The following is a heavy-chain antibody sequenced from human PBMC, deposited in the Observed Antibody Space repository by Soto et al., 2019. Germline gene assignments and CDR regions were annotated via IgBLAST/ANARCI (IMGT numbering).Heavy chain of an antibody. D-gene: IGHD3-10*01. J-gene: IGHJ6*02. CDR1: GYTFTSYG. Sequence: ASVKVSCKASGYTFTSYGISWVRQAPVQGLEWMGWISAYNGNTNYAQKLQGRVTMTTDTSTSTAYMELRSLRSDDTAVYYCAREGESITMVRGVYYYYGMDVWGQGTTVTVSS. V-gene: IGHV1-18*01. CDR3: AREGESITMVRGVYYYYGMDV. CDR2: ISAYNGNT.